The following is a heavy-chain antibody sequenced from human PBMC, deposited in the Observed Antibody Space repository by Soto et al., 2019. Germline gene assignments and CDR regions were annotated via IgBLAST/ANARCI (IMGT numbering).Heavy chain of an antibody. CDR3: VRNDWYRFDP. CDR2: IHHSGSF. J-gene: IGHJ5*02. Sequence: QVQLQESGPGLVNPSGTLSLTCAVSGGSITSNWWSWVRQPPGKGLEWIGEIHHSGSFNYNPSLRSRATISIDKSKNQLSLKRTSVTAADTAVHYCVRNDWYRFDPWGQGTLVTVSS. V-gene: IGHV4-4*02. D-gene: IGHD3-9*01. CDR1: GGSITSNW.